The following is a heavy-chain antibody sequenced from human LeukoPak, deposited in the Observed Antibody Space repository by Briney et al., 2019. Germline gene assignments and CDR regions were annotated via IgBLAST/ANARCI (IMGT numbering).Heavy chain of an antibody. V-gene: IGHV3-30*18. CDR3: AKDHPVVAH. Sequence: GGSLRLSCAASGFTFSSYGLHWVRQAPGKGLEWVAVISFDGSDKYYADSVKGRFTISRDISRNTLYLQMDSLRTEDTAVYYCAKDHPVVAHWGQGTLVTVSS. J-gene: IGHJ4*02. D-gene: IGHD2-15*01. CDR1: GFTFSSYG. CDR2: ISFDGSDK.